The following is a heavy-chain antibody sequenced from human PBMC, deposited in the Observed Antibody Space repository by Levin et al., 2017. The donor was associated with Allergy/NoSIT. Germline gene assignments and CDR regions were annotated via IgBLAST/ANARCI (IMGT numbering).Heavy chain of an antibody. Sequence: GGSLRLSCAASGFTFSSYGLHWVRLAPGKGLEWVAVIWYDGSNKYYADSVKGRFTISRDNSKNTLYLQMNSLRAEDTAVYYCARWVAVAGTGEDFDYWGQGTLVTVSS. D-gene: IGHD6-19*01. V-gene: IGHV3-33*01. J-gene: IGHJ4*02. CDR1: GFTFSSYG. CDR2: IWYDGSNK. CDR3: ARWVAVAGTGEDFDY.